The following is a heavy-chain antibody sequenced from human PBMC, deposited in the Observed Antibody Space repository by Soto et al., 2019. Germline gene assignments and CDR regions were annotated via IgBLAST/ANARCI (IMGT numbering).Heavy chain of an antibody. CDR1: GFTFGSYA. V-gene: IGHV3-23*01. D-gene: IGHD2-2*01. CDR3: AKDYGSTNPLDY. Sequence: EVQLLESGGGVVQPGGSLRLSCAASGFTFGSYAMSWVRQAPGKGLEFVSGVTGSGSRTYYADSVKGRFTISRDNSKNTLYLQMNSMGAEDTAVYYWAKDYGSTNPLDYWGQGTLVTVSS. CDR2: VTGSGSRT. J-gene: IGHJ4*02.